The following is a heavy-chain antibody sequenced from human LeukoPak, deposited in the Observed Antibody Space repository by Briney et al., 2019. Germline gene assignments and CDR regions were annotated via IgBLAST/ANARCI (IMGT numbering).Heavy chain of an antibody. J-gene: IGHJ4*02. V-gene: IGHV3-23*01. CDR2: ISGRGGST. CDR3: ARGPSGYHNT. Sequence: GGSLRLSCEASGFTFNSYAMSWVRQAPGKGLEWVSAISGRGGSTFYADSVKGRFTISRDNSKNTLYLQMNSLRAEDTAVYYCARGPSGYHNTGGQGTLVTVSS. D-gene: IGHD5-12*01. CDR1: GFTFNSYA.